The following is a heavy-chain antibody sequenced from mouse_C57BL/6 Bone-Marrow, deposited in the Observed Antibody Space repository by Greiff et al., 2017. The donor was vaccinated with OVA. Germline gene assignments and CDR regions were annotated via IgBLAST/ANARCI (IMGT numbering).Heavy chain of an antibody. CDR1: GFNIKDYY. CDR2: IDPEDGDT. J-gene: IGHJ3*01. CDR3: PIYDGSFAD. Sequence: EVQLQQSGAELVRPGASVKLSCTASGFNIKDYYMHWVKQRPEQGLEWIGRIDPEDGDTEYAPKFQGKATMTADTSSNTAYLQLSNLTSEDTAVYYCPIYDGSFADWGQGTLVTVSA. D-gene: IGHD2-3*01. V-gene: IGHV14-1*01.